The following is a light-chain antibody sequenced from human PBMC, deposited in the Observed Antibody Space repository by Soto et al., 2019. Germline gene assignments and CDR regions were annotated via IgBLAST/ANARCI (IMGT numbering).Light chain of an antibody. CDR3: QTWVTGIQV. CDR1: SGHSSYA. J-gene: IGLJ2*01. V-gene: IGLV4-69*01. Sequence: QPVLTQSPSASASLGASVKLTCTLSSGHSSYAIAWHQQRPEKGPRYLMKLNSAGSHSKGDGIPDRFSGSSSGAERYLTISSLQSEDEADYYCQTWVTGIQVFGGGTKLTVL. CDR2: LNSAGSH.